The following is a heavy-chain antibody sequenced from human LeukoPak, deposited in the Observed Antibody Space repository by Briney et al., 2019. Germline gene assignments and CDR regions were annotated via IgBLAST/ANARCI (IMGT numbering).Heavy chain of an antibody. CDR3: AKDLLAWAFDY. CDR1: GFTFSNNA. D-gene: IGHD1-26*01. CDR2: IYGSGDAT. Sequence: GGSLRLSCAASGFTFSNNAMSWVRQAPGKGLEWVSGIYGSGDATHYAASVKGRFTISKDDSKSTLYLQMNSLRAEDTGVYYCAKDLLAWAFDYWGQGILVTVSS. V-gene: IGHV3-23*01. J-gene: IGHJ4*02.